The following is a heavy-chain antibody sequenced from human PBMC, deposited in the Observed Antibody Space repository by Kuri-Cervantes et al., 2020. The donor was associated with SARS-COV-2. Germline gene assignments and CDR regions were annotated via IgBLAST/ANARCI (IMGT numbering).Heavy chain of an antibody. CDR1: GCTFSSYA. CDR2: IIPIFGTA. D-gene: IGHD3-22*01. V-gene: IGHV1-69*13. Sequence: SSVKVSCQASGCTFSSYAIRWVRQAPGQGLEWMGGIIPIFGTADYAQKFQGRVTITADESTSTAYMELSSLRSEDTAVYYCARWVLDHYYDSSGYYRGFDYWGQGTLVTVSS. CDR3: ARWVLDHYYDSSGYYRGFDY. J-gene: IGHJ4*02.